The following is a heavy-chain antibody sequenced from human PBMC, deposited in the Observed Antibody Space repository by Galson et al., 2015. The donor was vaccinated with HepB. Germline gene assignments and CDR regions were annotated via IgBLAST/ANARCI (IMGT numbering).Heavy chain of an antibody. CDR2: ISSNGGST. J-gene: IGHJ4*02. Sequence: LRLSCAASGFTFSSYAMHWVRQAPGKGLEYVSAISSNGGSTYYADSVKGRFTISRDNSKNTLYLQMSSLRAEDTAVYYCVKDGGLYDSSGYYYDYWGQGTLVTVSS. V-gene: IGHV3-64D*06. CDR3: VKDGGLYDSSGYYYDY. CDR1: GFTFSSYA. D-gene: IGHD3-22*01.